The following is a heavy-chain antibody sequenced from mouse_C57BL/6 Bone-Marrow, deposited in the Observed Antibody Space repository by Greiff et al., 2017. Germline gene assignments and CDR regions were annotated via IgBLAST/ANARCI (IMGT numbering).Heavy chain of an antibody. V-gene: IGHV1-26*01. CDR1: GYTFTDYY. CDR3: ARGTTVVGTSY. J-gene: IGHJ2*01. Sequence: VQLQQSGPELVKPGASVKISCKASGYTFTDYYMNWVKQSHGKSLEWIGDINPNNGGTSYNQKFKGKATLTVDKSSSTAYMELRRLTSEDSAVYYCARGTTVVGTSYWGQGTTLTVSS. D-gene: IGHD1-1*01. CDR2: INPNNGGT.